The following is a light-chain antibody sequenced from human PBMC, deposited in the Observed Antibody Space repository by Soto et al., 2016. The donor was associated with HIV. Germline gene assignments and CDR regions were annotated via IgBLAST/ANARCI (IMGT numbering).Light chain of an antibody. J-gene: IGKJ2*01. V-gene: IGKV1-16*02. CDR2: AAS. CDR3: QQYNSSPYT. CDR1: QDINNY. Sequence: DIQMTQSPSSLSASVGDRVTITCRASQDINNYLAWFQQKPGKAPKSLIHAASTLQSGVSSKFSGSGSGTDFTLTISSLRPDDFAAYYCQQYNSSPYTFGQGTKLEIK.